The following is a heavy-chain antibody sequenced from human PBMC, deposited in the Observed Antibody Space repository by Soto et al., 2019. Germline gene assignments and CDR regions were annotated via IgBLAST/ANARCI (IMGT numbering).Heavy chain of an antibody. CDR1: GGTFSSYT. Sequence: GASVKVSCKASGGTFSSYTISWVRQAPGQGLEWMGRIIPILGIANYAQKFQGRVTITADKSTSTAYMELSSLRSEDTAVYYCARDRSVTKDYYYHYYKYFPGKGTSVTVSS. V-gene: IGHV1-69*04. CDR3: ARDRSVTKDYYYHYYKYF. CDR2: IIPILGIA. J-gene: IGHJ6*03. D-gene: IGHD2-2*01.